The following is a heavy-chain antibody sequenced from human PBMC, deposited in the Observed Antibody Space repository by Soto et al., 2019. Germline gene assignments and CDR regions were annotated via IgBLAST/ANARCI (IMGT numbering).Heavy chain of an antibody. D-gene: IGHD2-15*01. CDR1: GNTFTTYG. CDR2: IGGYNGHA. V-gene: IGHV1-18*01. CDR3: ARDPGYYPDAFDV. J-gene: IGHJ3*01. Sequence: QVQLVQSGGEVQKPGASVKVSCKASGNTFTTYGISWVRQAPGQGLEWMGWIGGYNGHANYAQKFQGRVTMTTDTSRSTAYMELRSLRSDDTAVYYCARDPGYYPDAFDVWGQGTMVTVSA.